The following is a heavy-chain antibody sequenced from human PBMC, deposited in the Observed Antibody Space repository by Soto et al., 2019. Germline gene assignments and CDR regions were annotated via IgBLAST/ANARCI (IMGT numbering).Heavy chain of an antibody. J-gene: IGHJ6*02. CDR3: ARVVVVIPPGYYYAMDV. D-gene: IGHD3-22*01. Sequence: WGSLRLSCAASGFTFSSFHMNWVRQAPGRGLEWVAYITSSSDTIYYSDSVKGRFTISRDNGKNSLFLQMNSLRDEDTAVYYCARVVVVIPPGYYYAMDVWGQGTTVTVSS. CDR1: GFTFSSFH. CDR2: ITSSSDTI. V-gene: IGHV3-48*02.